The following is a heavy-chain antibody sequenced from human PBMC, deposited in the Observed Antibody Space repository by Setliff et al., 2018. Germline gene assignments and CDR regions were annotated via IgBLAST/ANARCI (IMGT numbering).Heavy chain of an antibody. CDR1: GGSFSNYY. Sequence: SETLSLTCAVYGGSFSNYYWSWIRQPPGKGLEWLGEVSHSGSTNYKPSLKGRVAMSVDTSKGQFSLKLNSMTAADTAVYYCARQAHDLKGGTTLFYWFDPWGQGTLVTVS. J-gene: IGHJ5*02. V-gene: IGHV4-34*01. CDR2: VSHSGST. D-gene: IGHD1-26*01. CDR3: ARQAHDLKGGTTLFYWFDP.